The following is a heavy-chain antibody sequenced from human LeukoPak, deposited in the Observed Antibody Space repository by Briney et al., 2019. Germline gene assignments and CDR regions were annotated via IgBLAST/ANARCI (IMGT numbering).Heavy chain of an antibody. CDR2: IWYDGSNK. CDR1: GSGMPFSSYG. Sequence: GTSLRLSCEASGSGMPFSSYGMHWVRQAPGKGLEWVAVIWYDGSNKYYADSVKGRFTISRDNSKNTLYLQMNSLRAEDTAVYYCAREAFTYYDSSGYSFDYWGQGTLVTVSS. D-gene: IGHD3-22*01. J-gene: IGHJ4*02. V-gene: IGHV3-33*01. CDR3: AREAFTYYDSSGYSFDY.